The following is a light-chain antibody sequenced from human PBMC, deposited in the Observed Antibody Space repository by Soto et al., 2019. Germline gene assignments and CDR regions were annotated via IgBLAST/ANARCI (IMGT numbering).Light chain of an antibody. V-gene: IGLV2-14*01. Sequence: QSVLTQPASVSGSPGQSITISCTGTSSDVGGYNYVSWYQQHPGNAPELMIYEVSKRPSGVSNRFSGSKSGNTASLTISGLQADDEAEYYCSSYTSISTAVFGGGTKLTVL. CDR3: SSYTSISTAV. J-gene: IGLJ2*01. CDR1: SSDVGGYNY. CDR2: EVS.